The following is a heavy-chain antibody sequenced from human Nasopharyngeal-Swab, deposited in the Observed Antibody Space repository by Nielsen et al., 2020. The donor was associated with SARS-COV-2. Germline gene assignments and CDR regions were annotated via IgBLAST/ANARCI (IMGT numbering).Heavy chain of an antibody. CDR2: MNPNSGNA. CDR3: ATYYYDSSGYRVVDY. D-gene: IGHD3-22*01. V-gene: IGHV1-8*01. J-gene: IGHJ4*02. Sequence: ASVKVSCKASGYTFTSYDINWVRQATGQGLEWMGWMNPNSGNAGYAQKFQGRVTMTRNTSISTAYMELSSLRSEDTAVYYCATYYYDSSGYRVVDYWGQGTLVTVSS. CDR1: GYTFTSYD.